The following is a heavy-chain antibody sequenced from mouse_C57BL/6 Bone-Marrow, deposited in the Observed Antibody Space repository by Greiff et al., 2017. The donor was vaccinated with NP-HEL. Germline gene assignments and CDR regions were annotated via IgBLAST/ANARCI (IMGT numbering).Heavy chain of an antibody. D-gene: IGHD1-1*01. CDR1: GFTFSSYG. Sequence: EVQRVESGGDLVKPGGSLKLSCAASGFTFSSYGMSWVRQTPDKRLEWVATISSGGSYTYYPDSVKGRFTISRDNAKNTLYLQMSSLKSEDTAMYYCARHFYGSSWYFDYWGQGTTLTVSS. V-gene: IGHV5-6*01. J-gene: IGHJ2*01. CDR2: ISSGGSYT. CDR3: ARHFYGSSWYFDY.